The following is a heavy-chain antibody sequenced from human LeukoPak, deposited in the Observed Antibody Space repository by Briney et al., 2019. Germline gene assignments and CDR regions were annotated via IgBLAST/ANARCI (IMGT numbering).Heavy chain of an antibody. D-gene: IGHD3-3*01. J-gene: IGHJ4*02. CDR2: INHSGST. Sequence: SETLSLTCAVYGGSFSGYYWSWIRQLPGKGLEWIGEINHSGSTNYNPSLKSRVTISVDTSKNQFSLKRSSVTAADTAVYYCARGVITIFGVVHYYFDYWGQGTLVTVSS. CDR3: ARGVITIFGVVHYYFDY. CDR1: GGSFSGYY. V-gene: IGHV4-34*01.